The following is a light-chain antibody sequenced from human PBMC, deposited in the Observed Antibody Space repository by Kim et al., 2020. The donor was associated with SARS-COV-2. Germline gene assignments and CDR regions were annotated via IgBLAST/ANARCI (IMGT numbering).Light chain of an antibody. CDR1: QNVDSAS. CDR2: ATS. CDR3: QQYGGSPLYS. J-gene: IGKJ2*03. V-gene: IGKV3-20*01. Sequence: EIVLTQSPGTLSLSPGQRATLSCRASQNVDSASLAWYQQKPGQAPSLLIYATSTRATGIPDRFSGSGSGTDFTLTINRLETEDFAVYYCQQYGGSPLYSFGQGNKLEI.